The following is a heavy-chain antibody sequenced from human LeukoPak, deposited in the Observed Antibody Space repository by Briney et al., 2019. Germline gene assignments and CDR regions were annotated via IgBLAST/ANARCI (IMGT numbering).Heavy chain of an antibody. D-gene: IGHD3-22*01. CDR3: GKDFSYYDSSGSGPDY. CDR2: IWYDGSNK. V-gene: IGHV3-30*02. Sequence: PGGSLRLSYAASGFPFSTYGMHWVRQAPGRGLEWVAFIWYDGSNKYYADSVKGRFTISRDNSKNTLYLQMNSLRVEDTAVYYCGKDFSYYDSSGSGPDYWGQGTLVTVSS. CDR1: GFPFSTYG. J-gene: IGHJ4*02.